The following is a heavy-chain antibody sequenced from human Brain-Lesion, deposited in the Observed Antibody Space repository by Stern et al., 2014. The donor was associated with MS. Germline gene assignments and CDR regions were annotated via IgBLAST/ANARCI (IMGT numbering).Heavy chain of an antibody. J-gene: IGHJ6*04. CDR2: IKEDGTEK. D-gene: IGHD3-3*01. V-gene: IGHV3-7*01. CDR1: GFTFGNYW. CDR3: ARVYNTIYGIVTQRGSGMDV. Sequence: EVQLVESGGGLVQPGGSLTISCTAAGFTFGNYWMTWVRQAPGKGLEWGANIKEDGTEKNYVDSVKGRFTISRDNARNSLYLQMNSLRVEDTALYYCARVYNTIYGIVTQRGSGMDVWGKGTTVIVSS.